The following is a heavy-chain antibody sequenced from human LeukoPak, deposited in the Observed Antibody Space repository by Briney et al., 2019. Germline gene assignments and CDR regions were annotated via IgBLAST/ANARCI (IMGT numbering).Heavy chain of an antibody. J-gene: IGHJ4*02. CDR3: VTYSGSFNPHFDF. Sequence: ASVKVSCKASGYTFTGYYVHWVRQAPGQGLEWMGWINPNSAGTNYAQKFQGRVTMTEDPSTDTASMELSSLRSEDTAVYFCVTYSGSFNPHFDFWGQGTLVTVSS. CDR2: INPNSAGT. D-gene: IGHD1-26*01. CDR1: GYTFTGYY. V-gene: IGHV1-2*02.